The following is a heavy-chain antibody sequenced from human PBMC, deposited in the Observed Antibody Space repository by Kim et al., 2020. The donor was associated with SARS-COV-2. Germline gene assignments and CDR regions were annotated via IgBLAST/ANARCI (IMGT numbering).Heavy chain of an antibody. V-gene: IGHV1-69*13. CDR2: IIPIFGTA. J-gene: IGHJ6*02. Sequence: SVKVSCKASGGTFSSYAISWVRQAPGQGLEWMGGIIPIFGTANYAQKFQGRVTITADESTSTAYMELSSLRSEDTAVYYCARGGSIAARLHYYYYGMDVWGQGTTVTVSS. CDR3: ARGGSIAARLHYYYYGMDV. D-gene: IGHD6-6*01. CDR1: GGTFSSYA.